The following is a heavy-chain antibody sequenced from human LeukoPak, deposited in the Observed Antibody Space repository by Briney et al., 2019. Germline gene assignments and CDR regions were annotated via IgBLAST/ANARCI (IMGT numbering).Heavy chain of an antibody. CDR2: INPNSGGT. J-gene: IGHJ6*02. CDR3: ARLEGTDDGFYYYYGMDG. CDR1: GYTFTCYY. Sequence: GASVKVSCKASGYTFTCYYMHWVRQAPGQGLEWMGWINPNSGGTNYAQKFQGRVTMTRDKSISTAYMELSRLRSDDTAVYYCARLEGTDDGFYYYYGMDGWGQGTTVTVAS. V-gene: IGHV1-2*02. D-gene: IGHD3-3*01.